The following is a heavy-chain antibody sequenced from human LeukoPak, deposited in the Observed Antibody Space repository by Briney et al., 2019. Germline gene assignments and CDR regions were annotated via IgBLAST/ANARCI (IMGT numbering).Heavy chain of an antibody. Sequence: SETMSLTCTVSGGSISSGSYYWSWIRQPAGKGLEWIGYIYYSGSTNYNPSLKSRVTISVDMSKNQFSLKLSSVTAADTAVYYCARDAPYYYGSGSYEDYYYYYMDVWGKGTTVTVSS. CDR3: ARDAPYYYGSGSYEDYYYYYMDV. CDR2: IYYSGST. CDR1: GGSISSGSYY. J-gene: IGHJ6*03. D-gene: IGHD3-10*01. V-gene: IGHV4-61*10.